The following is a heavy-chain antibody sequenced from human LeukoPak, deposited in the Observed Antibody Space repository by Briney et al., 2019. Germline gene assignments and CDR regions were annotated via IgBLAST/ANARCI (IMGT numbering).Heavy chain of an antibody. J-gene: IGHJ4*02. V-gene: IGHV3-74*01. CDR3: ARDGRLGYSSSPEFDY. CDR2: INSDGSST. Sequence: GGSLRLSCAASGFTLSSYWMHWVRQAPGKGLVWVSRINSDGSSTSYADSVKGRFTSSRDNAKNTLYLQMNSLRAEDTAVYYCARDGRLGYSSSPEFDYWGQGTLVTVSS. CDR1: GFTLSSYW. D-gene: IGHD6-13*01.